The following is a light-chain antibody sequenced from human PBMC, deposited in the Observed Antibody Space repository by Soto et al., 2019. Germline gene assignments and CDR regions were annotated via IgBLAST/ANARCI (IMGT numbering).Light chain of an antibody. V-gene: IGLV2-8*01. Sequence: QSALTQPPSASGSPGQSVTISCTGTSSDVGGYNSVSWYQQLPGKAPKLMIYEVSKRPSGVPDRFSGSKSGTTASLTVSGLQAEDEADYYCSSYAGSDNLVFGGGTKLTVL. CDR3: SSYAGSDNLV. J-gene: IGLJ2*01. CDR2: EVS. CDR1: SSDVGGYNS.